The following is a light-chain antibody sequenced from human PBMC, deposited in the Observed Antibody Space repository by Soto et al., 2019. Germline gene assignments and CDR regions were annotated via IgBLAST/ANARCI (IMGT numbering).Light chain of an antibody. V-gene: IGKV1-9*01. CDR1: QGIRSY. CDR3: QQLDSMPIT. CDR2: IAS. J-gene: IGKJ5*01. Sequence: IQLTQSPSSLSASVGDRGGITCRASQGIRSYLAWYQQKPGEAPKLLISIASILQSGVPSRFSGSGSGTDFVLTISSLQPEDSATYYCQQLDSMPITFGQGTRLEIK.